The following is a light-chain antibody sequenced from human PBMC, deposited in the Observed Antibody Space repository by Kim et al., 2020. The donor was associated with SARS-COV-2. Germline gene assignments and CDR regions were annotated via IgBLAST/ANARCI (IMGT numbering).Light chain of an antibody. V-gene: IGLV3-25*03. CDR3: QSADSSDTFWV. CDR1: ALPKQY. J-gene: IGLJ3*02. CDR2: EDT. Sequence: SSELTQPPSVSVSPGQTARITCSGDALPKQYAYWFQQKPGQAPVVVIYEDTERPTGIPERFSGSTSGTTVTLTFSGVQAEDEADYYCQSADSSDTFWVFGGGTQLTVL.